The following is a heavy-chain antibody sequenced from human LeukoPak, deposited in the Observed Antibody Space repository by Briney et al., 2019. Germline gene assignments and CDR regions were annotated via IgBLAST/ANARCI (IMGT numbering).Heavy chain of an antibody. Sequence: GRSLRLSCAASGFTFDDYAMHWVRQAPGKGLEWVSGISWNSGSIGYADSAKGRFTISRDNAKNSLYLQMNSLRAEDTALYYCAKGAYGSGSIYYFDYWGQGTLVTVSS. CDR1: GFTFDDYA. CDR3: AKGAYGSGSIYYFDY. J-gene: IGHJ4*02. CDR2: ISWNSGSI. D-gene: IGHD3-10*01. V-gene: IGHV3-9*01.